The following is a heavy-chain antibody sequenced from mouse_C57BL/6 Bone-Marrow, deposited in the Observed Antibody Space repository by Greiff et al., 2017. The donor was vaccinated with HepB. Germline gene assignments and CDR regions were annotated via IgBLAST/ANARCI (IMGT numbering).Heavy chain of an antibody. V-gene: IGHV2-5*01. Sequence: VQGVESGPGLVQPSQSLSITCTVSGFSLTSYGVHWVRQSPGKGLEWLGVIWRGGSTDYNAAFMSRLSITKDNSKSQVFFKMNSLQADDTAIYYCAKDYYSNSYAMDYWGQGTSVTVSS. CDR3: AKDYYSNSYAMDY. CDR2: IWRGGST. D-gene: IGHD2-5*01. J-gene: IGHJ4*01. CDR1: GFSLTSYG.